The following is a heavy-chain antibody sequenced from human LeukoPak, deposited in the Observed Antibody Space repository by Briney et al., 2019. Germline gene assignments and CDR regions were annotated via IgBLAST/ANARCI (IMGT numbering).Heavy chain of an antibody. V-gene: IGHV7-4-1*02. CDR3: ARGDLENYYGSGSHYYYYMDV. CDR2: INTKTGNP. CDR1: GYTFTSYD. J-gene: IGHJ6*03. D-gene: IGHD3-10*01. Sequence: GASVKVSCKASGYTFTSYDINWVRQATGQRLEWMGWINTKTGNPTYAQGFTGRFVFSLDTSVTTTYLQISSLKAEDTAVYYCARGDLENYYGSGSHYYYYMDVWGKGTTVTVSS.